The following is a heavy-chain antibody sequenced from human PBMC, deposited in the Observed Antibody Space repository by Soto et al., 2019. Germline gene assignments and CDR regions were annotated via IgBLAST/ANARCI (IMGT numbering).Heavy chain of an antibody. V-gene: IGHV3-23*01. Sequence: GGSLRLSCAASGFTFSTYAMSWVRQAPGKGLEWVSAISGSGGTTNYADSVKGRFTISRDNSKNTLYLQMNSLRAEDTAVYYCAKGPSALACDWLDPWGQGTLVTVSS. J-gene: IGHJ5*02. CDR3: AKGPSALACDWLDP. CDR1: GFTFSTYA. CDR2: ISGSGGTT. D-gene: IGHD3-3*02.